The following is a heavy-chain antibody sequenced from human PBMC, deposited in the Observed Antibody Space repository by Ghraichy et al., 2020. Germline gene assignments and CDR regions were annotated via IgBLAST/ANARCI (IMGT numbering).Heavy chain of an antibody. J-gene: IGHJ4*02. CDR3: AKVSPPREFSIFLLGEQVY. Sequence: GGSLRLSCAASGFTFSSYAMSWVRQAPGKGLEWVSAISGSGGSTYYADSVKGRFTISRDNSKNTLYLQMNSLRAEDTAVYYCAKVSPPREFSIFLLGEQVYWGQGTLVTVSS. CDR1: GFTFSSYA. V-gene: IGHV3-23*01. D-gene: IGHD3-16*01. CDR2: ISGSGGST.